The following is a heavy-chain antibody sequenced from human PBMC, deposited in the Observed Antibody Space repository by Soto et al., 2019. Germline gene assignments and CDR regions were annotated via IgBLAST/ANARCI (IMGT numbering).Heavy chain of an antibody. CDR1: GFTFSSYG. D-gene: IGHD5-12*01. V-gene: IGHV3-30*18. CDR2: ISYDGSNK. CDR3: AKVEGGYDQPVDY. Sequence: GSLRLSCAASGFTFSSYGMHWVRQAPGKGLEWVAVISYDGSNKYYADSVKGRFTISRDNSKNTLYLQMNSLRAEDTAVYYCAKVEGGYDQPVDYWGQGTLVTVSS. J-gene: IGHJ4*02.